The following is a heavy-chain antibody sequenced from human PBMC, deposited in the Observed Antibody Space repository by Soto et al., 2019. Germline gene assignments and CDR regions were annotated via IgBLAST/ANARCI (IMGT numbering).Heavy chain of an antibody. Sequence: PGVSLRLSCAASGFTFSSYAMSWVRQAPGKGLEWVSAISGSGGSTYYADSVKGRFTISRDNSKNTLYLQMNSLRAEDTAVYYCAKDYGDYQDYYYYGMDVWGQGTTVTVSS. CDR2: ISGSGGST. D-gene: IGHD4-17*01. V-gene: IGHV3-23*01. CDR3: AKDYGDYQDYYYYGMDV. J-gene: IGHJ6*02. CDR1: GFTFSSYA.